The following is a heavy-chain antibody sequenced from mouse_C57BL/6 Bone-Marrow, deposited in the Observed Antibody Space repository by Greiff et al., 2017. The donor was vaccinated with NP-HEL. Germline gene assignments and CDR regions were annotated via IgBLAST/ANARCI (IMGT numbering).Heavy chain of an antibody. D-gene: IGHD1-1*01. CDR2: IYPGDGDT. CDR3: ARRNYGSRLDY. V-gene: IGHV1-80*01. CDR1: GYAFSSYW. J-gene: IGHJ2*01. Sequence: QVQLKQSGAELVKPGASVKISCKASGYAFSSYWMNWVKQRPGKGLEWIGQIYPGDGDTNYNGKFKGKATLTADKSSSTAYMQLSSLTSEDSAVYFCARRNYGSRLDYWGQGTTLTVSS.